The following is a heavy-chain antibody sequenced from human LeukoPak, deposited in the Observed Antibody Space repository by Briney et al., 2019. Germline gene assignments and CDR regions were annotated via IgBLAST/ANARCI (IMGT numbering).Heavy chain of an antibody. D-gene: IGHD3-22*01. V-gene: IGHV1-69*05. CDR1: GGTFSSYA. CDR3: ARSNTQYYYDSSGYYGSDY. CDR2: IIPTFGTA. Sequence: SVKVSCKASGGTFSSYAISWVRQAPGQGLEWMGGIIPTFGTANYAQKFQGRVTITTDESTSTAYMELSSLRSEDTAVYYCARSNTQYYYDSSGYYGSDYWGQGTLVTVSS. J-gene: IGHJ4*02.